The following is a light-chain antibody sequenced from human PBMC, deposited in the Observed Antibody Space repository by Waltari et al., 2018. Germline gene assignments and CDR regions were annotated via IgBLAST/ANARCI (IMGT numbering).Light chain of an antibody. V-gene: IGLV3-25*03. CDR1: ALPKLY. Sequence: SYDLTQPPSVSVSPGQTARITCSGDALPKLYSYWYQQKTGQAPVLLIYQDTQRPSGIPERFSGSSAGTTVTLTISGVQAEDEADYYCQSADTNFANHVLFGGGTQLTVL. CDR2: QDT. CDR3: QSADTNFANHVL. J-gene: IGLJ2*01.